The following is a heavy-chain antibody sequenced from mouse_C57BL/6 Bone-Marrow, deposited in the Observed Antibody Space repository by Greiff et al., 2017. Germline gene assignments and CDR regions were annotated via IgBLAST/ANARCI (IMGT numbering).Heavy chain of an antibody. J-gene: IGHJ2*01. Sequence: DVKLQESGPVLVKPGASVKMSCKASGYTFTDYYMNWVKQSHGQSLEWIGVINPYNGGTSYNQKFKGKATLTVDNSSSTAYMELNSLTSEDSAVYYGARTETDDWGQGTTLTVSS. CDR1: GYTFTDYY. V-gene: IGHV1-19*01. CDR2: INPYNGGT. CDR3: ARTETDD.